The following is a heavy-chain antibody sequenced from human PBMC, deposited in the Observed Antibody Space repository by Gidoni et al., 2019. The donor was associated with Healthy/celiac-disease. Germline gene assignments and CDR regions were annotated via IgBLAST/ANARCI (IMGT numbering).Heavy chain of an antibody. CDR2: IYYSGST. CDR1: GGSISRSRYY. J-gene: IGHJ4*02. Sequence: LQLQESGPGLGKPSETLSLTCTVSGGSISRSRYYWGWIRQPPGKVLEWIGSIYYSGSTYYNPSLKSRVTISVDTSKNQFSLKLSSVTAADTAVYYCARVLLWFGELLPYYFDYWGQGTLVTVSS. V-gene: IGHV4-39*01. CDR3: ARVLLWFGELLPYYFDY. D-gene: IGHD3-10*01.